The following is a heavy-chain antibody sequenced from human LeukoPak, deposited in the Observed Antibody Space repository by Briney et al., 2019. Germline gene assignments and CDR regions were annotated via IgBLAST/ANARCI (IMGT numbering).Heavy chain of an antibody. V-gene: IGHV3-21*01. CDR3: ARVPLAAYGYCTNGVCPPADY. J-gene: IGHJ4*02. D-gene: IGHD2-8*01. Sequence: GGSLRLSCAASGFTFSSYSMNWVRQAPGKGLEWVSSISSSSSYIYYADSVKGRFTISRDNAKNSLYLQMNSLRAEDTAVYYCARVPLAAYGYCTNGVCPPADYWGQGTLVTVSS. CDR1: GFTFSSYS. CDR2: ISSSSSYI.